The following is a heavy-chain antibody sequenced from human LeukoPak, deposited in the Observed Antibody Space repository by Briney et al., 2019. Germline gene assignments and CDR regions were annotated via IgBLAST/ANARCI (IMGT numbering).Heavy chain of an antibody. CDR2: IYYSGST. CDR3: ARAGRSGYADY. V-gene: IGHV4-59*01. J-gene: IGHJ4*02. CDR1: GGSISSYY. Sequence: SETLSLTCTVSGGSISSYYWSWIRQPPGKGLEWIGYIYYSGSTNYNPSLKSRVTISVDTSKNQFSLKLSSVTAADTAVYYCARAGRSGYADYWGQGTLVTVS. D-gene: IGHD3-22*01.